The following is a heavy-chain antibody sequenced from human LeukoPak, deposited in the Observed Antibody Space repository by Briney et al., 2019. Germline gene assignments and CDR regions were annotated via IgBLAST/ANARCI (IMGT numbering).Heavy chain of an antibody. CDR1: GGSITSYY. CDR2: IYTTGRT. J-gene: IGHJ4*02. V-gene: IGHV4-4*07. CDR3: ARVGYFGSSWLFDY. D-gene: IGHD1-26*01. Sequence: SSETLSLTCTVSGGSITSYYWGWVRQPAGKGLEWIGRIYTTGRTDHHPSLNSRLTMSVDTSKNQFSLNLSSVPAAHTAVYYCARVGYFGSSWLFDYWGQGAVVIVSS.